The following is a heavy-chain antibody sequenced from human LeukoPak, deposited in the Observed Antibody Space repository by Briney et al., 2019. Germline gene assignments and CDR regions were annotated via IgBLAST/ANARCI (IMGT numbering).Heavy chain of an antibody. CDR2: IYYSCST. CDR3: AALTYHYDSGSSYYFDY. J-gene: IGHJ4*02. V-gene: IGHV4-59*01. D-gene: IGHD3-10*01. CDR1: GGSISSYY. Sequence: SETLSLTCTVSGGSISSYYWSWSRQPPGKGLEWIGYIYYSCSTNYNPSLKIRISISVDTSKNQFSLKLSPVTAAHTAVYYCAALTYHYDSGSSYYFDYWGQGTLVTVSS.